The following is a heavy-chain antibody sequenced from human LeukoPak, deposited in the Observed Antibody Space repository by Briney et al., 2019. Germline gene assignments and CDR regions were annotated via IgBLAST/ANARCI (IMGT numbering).Heavy chain of an antibody. Sequence: ASVKVSCKASGYTFTSYGISWVRQAPGQGLEWMGWISAYNGNTNYAQKLQGRVTMTTDTSTSTAYMELRSLRSDDTAVYYCARDSITMVRGVIAYWGQGTLVTVSS. J-gene: IGHJ4*02. V-gene: IGHV1-18*01. CDR2: ISAYNGNT. CDR1: GYTFTSYG. CDR3: ARDSITMVRGVIAY. D-gene: IGHD3-10*01.